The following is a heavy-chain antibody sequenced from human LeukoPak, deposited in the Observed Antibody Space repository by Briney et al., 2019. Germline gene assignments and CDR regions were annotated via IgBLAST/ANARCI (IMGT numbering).Heavy chain of an antibody. CDR1: GFTFSTYA. D-gene: IGHD5-18*01. V-gene: IGHV3-23*01. J-gene: IGHJ4*02. Sequence: GGSLRLSCAAPGFTFSTYAMTWARQAPGKGLEWLSAIGGSGGDTYYADSVRGRFTISRDNSKNTLYLQMKSLRAEDTAVYYCARDPRGNSYGYPPGYWGQGTLVTVSS. CDR2: IGGSGGDT. CDR3: ARDPRGNSYGYPPGY.